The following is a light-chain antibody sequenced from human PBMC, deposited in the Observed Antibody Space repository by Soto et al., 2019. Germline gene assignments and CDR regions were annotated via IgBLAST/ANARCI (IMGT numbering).Light chain of an antibody. V-gene: IGKV3-15*01. CDR3: QQYNSWLT. Sequence: IGMTQSPATLSVSQGERATLSCRASQSISNTLAWYQQKPGQAPRLLIYGASTRATGIPARFSGGGSGTAFTLTIGSLHAEDFAVYYCQQYNSWLTFGGGTKVEIK. J-gene: IGKJ4*01. CDR1: QSISNT. CDR2: GAS.